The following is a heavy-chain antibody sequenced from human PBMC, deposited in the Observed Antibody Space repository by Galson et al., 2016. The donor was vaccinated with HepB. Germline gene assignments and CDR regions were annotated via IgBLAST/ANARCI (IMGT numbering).Heavy chain of an antibody. Sequence: SLRLSCAASGFTVSSNPMSWVRQAPGKGLEWVSIIHSGGTTYYADSVKGRFTISKDNSKNTLYLQMNSLRAEDTAVYYCAKGRSAIAAAGLNYWGQGTLVTVSS. V-gene: IGHV3-53*01. D-gene: IGHD6-13*01. J-gene: IGHJ4*02. CDR1: GFTVSSNP. CDR2: IHSGGTT. CDR3: AKGRSAIAAAGLNY.